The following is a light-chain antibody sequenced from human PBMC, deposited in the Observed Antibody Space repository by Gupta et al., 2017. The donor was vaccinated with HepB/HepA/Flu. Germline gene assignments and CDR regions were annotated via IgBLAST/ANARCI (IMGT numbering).Light chain of an antibody. V-gene: IGLV3-1*01. CDR1: RLGEKY. J-gene: IGLJ3*02. CDR2: EDR. Sequence: SYDLTQAPSVSVSPEQTATITCSGNRLGEKYAGWYQQKPGQSPVLVIDEDRRRPSGIPERFSGSNSGNTATLTISGAQATDEADYYCQAWDRSTVVFGGGTKLTVL. CDR3: QAWDRSTVV.